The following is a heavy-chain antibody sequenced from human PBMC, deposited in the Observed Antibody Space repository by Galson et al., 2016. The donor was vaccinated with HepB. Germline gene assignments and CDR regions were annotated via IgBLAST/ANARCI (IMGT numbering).Heavy chain of an antibody. CDR1: GFSFSNYG. J-gene: IGHJ4*02. CDR2: IWSDGTRQ. Sequence: SLRLSCAASGFSFSNYGMHWVRQAPGKGLEWVALIWSDGTRQYYGDSVTGRFTISRDTSRDTLYLPMDRLRAEARAVYYCVKEGSGSYLGFGFYDYWGQGTLVTVSS. CDR3: VKEGSGSYLGFGFYDY. D-gene: IGHD3-10*01. V-gene: IGHV3-33*06.